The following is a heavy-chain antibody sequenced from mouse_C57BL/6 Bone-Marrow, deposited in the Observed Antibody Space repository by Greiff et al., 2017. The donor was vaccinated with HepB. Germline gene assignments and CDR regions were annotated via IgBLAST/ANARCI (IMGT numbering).Heavy chain of an antibody. D-gene: IGHD1-1*01. CDR1: GFNIKDDY. V-gene: IGHV14-4*01. CDR2: IVPENGDT. Sequence: VQLQQSGAELVRPGASVKLSCTASGFNIKDDYMHWVKQRPEQGLEWIGWIVPENGDTEYASKFQGKATITADTSSNTAYLQLSSLTSEDTAVYYCTTWGYYGSSPWYFDYWGQGTTLTVSS. CDR3: TTWGYYGSSPWYFDY. J-gene: IGHJ2*01.